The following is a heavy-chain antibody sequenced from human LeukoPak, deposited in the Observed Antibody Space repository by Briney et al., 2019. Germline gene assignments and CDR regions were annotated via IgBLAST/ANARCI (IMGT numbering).Heavy chain of an antibody. J-gene: IGHJ4*02. CDR1: GFTFSSYG. Sequence: GGSLRLSCAASGFTFSSYGMHWVRQAPGKGLEWVAFIRYDGSNKYYADSVKGRFTISRDNSKNTLYLQMSSLRAEDTAVYYCAKVGRAGTVSSDYWGQGTLVTVSS. CDR3: AKVGRAGTVSSDY. CDR2: IRYDGSNK. D-gene: IGHD6-19*01. V-gene: IGHV3-30*02.